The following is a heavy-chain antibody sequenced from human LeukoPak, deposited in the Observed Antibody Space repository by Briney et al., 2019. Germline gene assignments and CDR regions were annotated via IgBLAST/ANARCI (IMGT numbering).Heavy chain of an antibody. J-gene: IGHJ4*02. CDR2: IDPNSGGT. V-gene: IGHV1-2*02. CDR1: GFTFTGYD. Sequence: ASLKVSCTASGFTFTGYDMHWVRQAPGQGLEWMGWIDPNSGGTNYAQKFQGRVTMTRDTSISTAYMELSRLRSDDTAVYYCARVSGWGSYYEGLVYFDYWGQGTLVTVSS. D-gene: IGHD3-10*01. CDR3: ARVSGWGSYYEGLVYFDY.